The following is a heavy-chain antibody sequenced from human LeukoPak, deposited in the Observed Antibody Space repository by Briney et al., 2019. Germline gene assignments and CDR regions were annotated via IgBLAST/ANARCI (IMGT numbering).Heavy chain of an antibody. J-gene: IGHJ4*02. CDR1: GFAFSRND. CDR2: IGGSGTRT. D-gene: IGHD3-10*01. Sequence: GGSLRLSCAASGFAFSRNDMSWVRQAPGKGLEGVSSIGGSGTRTYYADSVKGRFTISRDTSKNTLYLQMNSLRAEDAAVYYCAKYRGFGDSYDSWGQGTLVTVSS. V-gene: IGHV3-23*01. CDR3: AKYRGFGDSYDS.